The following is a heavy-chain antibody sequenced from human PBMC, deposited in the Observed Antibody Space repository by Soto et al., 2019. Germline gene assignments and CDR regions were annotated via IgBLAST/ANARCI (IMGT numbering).Heavy chain of an antibody. CDR3: ARGRADYNSWLGLDY. CDR2: MNPNTGNT. CDR1: GRTFSSHD. D-gene: IGHD6-6*01. V-gene: IGHV1-8*01. J-gene: IGHJ4*02. Sequence: ASVKVSCKASGRTFSSHDINWVRQASGQGLEWMGWMNPNTGNTGYAETFQGRVSMTRDTSISTAYMELSSLRSEDTAIYYCARGRADYNSWLGLDYWGQGTLVTVSS.